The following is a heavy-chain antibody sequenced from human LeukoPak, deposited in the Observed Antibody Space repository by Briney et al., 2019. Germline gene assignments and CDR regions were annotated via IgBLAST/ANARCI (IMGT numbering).Heavy chain of an antibody. V-gene: IGHV4-59*01. J-gene: IGHJ4*02. Sequence: SETLSLTCTVSGGSISSYYWSWIRQPPGKGLEWIGYIYYSGSTNYNPSLKSRVTISVDTSKNQFSLKLSSVTAADTAVYYCARDGGPSSWYSVPSYYFDYWGRGTLVTVSS. D-gene: IGHD6-13*01. CDR3: ARDGGPSSWYSVPSYYFDY. CDR1: GGSISSYY. CDR2: IYYSGST.